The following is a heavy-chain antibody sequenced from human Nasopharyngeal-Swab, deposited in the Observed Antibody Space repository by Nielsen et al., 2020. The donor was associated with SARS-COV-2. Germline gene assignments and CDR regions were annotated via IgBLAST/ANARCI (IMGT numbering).Heavy chain of an antibody. D-gene: IGHD3-22*01. CDR3: ARGEGVQDSAYYDSSGYFPFDY. J-gene: IGHJ4*02. CDR1: GFTFSTYG. CDR2: IWYDGTDN. Sequence: GESLKISCAASGFTFSTYGMHWVRQAPGKGLEWVAIIWYDGTDNYYADSVKGRFTISRDNSKNTLYLQMNSLRAEDTAVYYCARGEGVQDSAYYDSSGYFPFDYWGQGTLVTVSS. V-gene: IGHV3-33*01.